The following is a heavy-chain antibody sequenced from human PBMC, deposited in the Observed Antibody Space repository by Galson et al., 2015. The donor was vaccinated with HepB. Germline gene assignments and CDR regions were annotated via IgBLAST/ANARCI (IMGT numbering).Heavy chain of an antibody. J-gene: IGHJ4*02. Sequence: SLRLSCAVSGFSISTYWMTWVRQAPGKGLEWVSYISSSSSTIYYADSVKGRFTISRDNAKNSLYLQMNSLRAEDTAVYYCAREPNYDISSYYFDYWGQGTLVTVSS. D-gene: IGHD3-22*01. CDR2: ISSSSSTI. V-gene: IGHV3-48*01. CDR1: GFSISTYW. CDR3: AREPNYDISSYYFDY.